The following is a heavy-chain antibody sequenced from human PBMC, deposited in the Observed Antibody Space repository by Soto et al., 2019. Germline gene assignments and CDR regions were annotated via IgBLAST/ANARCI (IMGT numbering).Heavy chain of an antibody. CDR2: ISGSGGST. Sequence: GGSLRLSCAASGFTFSSYAMSWVRQAPGKGLEWVSAISGSGGSTYYADSVKGRFTISRDNSKNTLYLQMNSLRAEDTAVYYCAKDNRSDGLRYFDWLLSPDTHFDYWGQGTLVTVSS. CDR3: AKDNRSDGLRYFDWLLSPDTHFDY. V-gene: IGHV3-23*01. D-gene: IGHD3-9*01. CDR1: GFTFSSYA. J-gene: IGHJ4*02.